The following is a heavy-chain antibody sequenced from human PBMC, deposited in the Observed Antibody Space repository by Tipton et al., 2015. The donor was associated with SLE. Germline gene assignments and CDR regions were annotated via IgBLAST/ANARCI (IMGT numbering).Heavy chain of an antibody. D-gene: IGHD3-22*01. Sequence: GLVKPSETLSLTCAVSGFSISSGYYWGWIRQPPGKGLEWIGYIYYSGSTNYNPSLKSRVTISVDTSKNQFSLKLSSVTAADTAVYYCARDLLRDSSGYHLDYWGQGTLVTVSS. CDR1: GFSISSGYY. V-gene: IGHV4-61*01. J-gene: IGHJ4*02. CDR3: ARDLLRDSSGYHLDY. CDR2: IYYSGST.